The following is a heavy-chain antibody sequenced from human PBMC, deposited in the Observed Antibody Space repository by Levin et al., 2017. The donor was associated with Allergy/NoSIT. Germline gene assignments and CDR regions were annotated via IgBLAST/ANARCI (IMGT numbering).Heavy chain of an antibody. J-gene: IGHJ3*02. CDR1: GFTFSNYA. Sequence: PGGSLRLSCAASGFTFSNYAMNWVRQAPGKGLEWVSAISGGGGSTYYADSVKVRFTISRDNSQNTLWLQMNSLRAEDTAVYYCAKDRSCSSTSCTEGSAFDTWGQGTMFTVSS. D-gene: IGHD2-2*01. V-gene: IGHV3-23*01. CDR3: AKDRSCSSTSCTEGSAFDT. CDR2: ISGGGGST.